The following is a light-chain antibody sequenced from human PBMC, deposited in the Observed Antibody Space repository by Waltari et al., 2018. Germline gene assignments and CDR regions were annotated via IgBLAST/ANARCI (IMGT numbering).Light chain of an antibody. J-gene: IGKJ2*01. CDR1: QSINRW. Sequence: DIQMTQSPSTLSASVGDRVTITCRASQSINRWLAWYQQKPGTPPKLLINRTSSLQSGVPSSFSGSGSETECTLTINSLQPDDFATYYCQQYSGVPYTFGQGTKLEIK. V-gene: IGKV1-5*03. CDR3: QQYSGVPYT. CDR2: RTS.